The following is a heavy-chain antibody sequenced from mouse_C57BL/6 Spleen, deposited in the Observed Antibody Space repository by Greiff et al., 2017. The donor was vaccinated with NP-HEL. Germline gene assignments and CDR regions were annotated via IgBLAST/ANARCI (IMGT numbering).Heavy chain of an antibody. D-gene: IGHD4-1*01. J-gene: IGHJ3*01. CDR1: GYTFTGYW. CDR3: AREAGTREFAY. Sequence: VQLQQSGAELMKPGASVKLSCKATGYTFTGYWIEWVKQRPGHGLEWIGEILPGSGSTNDNEKFKGKATFTADTSSNTAYMQLSSLTTEDSAIYYCAREAGTREFAYWGQGTLVTVSA. CDR2: ILPGSGST. V-gene: IGHV1-9*01.